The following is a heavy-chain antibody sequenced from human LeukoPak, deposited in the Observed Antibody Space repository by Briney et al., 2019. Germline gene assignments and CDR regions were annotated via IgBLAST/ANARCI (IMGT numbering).Heavy chain of an antibody. J-gene: IGHJ4*02. CDR3: ARGGDGILTGPHFDY. Sequence: SSETLSLTCTVSGGSISSYYWSWIRQPPGKGLEWIGWIYYSGSTNCNPSLKSRVTISVDTSKNQFSLKLSSVTAADTAVYYCARGGDGILTGPHFDYWGQGTLVTVSS. V-gene: IGHV4-59*08. CDR2: IYYSGST. D-gene: IGHD3-9*01. CDR1: GGSISSYY.